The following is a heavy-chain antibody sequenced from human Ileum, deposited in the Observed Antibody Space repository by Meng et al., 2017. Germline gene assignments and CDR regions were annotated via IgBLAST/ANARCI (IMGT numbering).Heavy chain of an antibody. Sequence: QVQLQESGPGLVKRSQTLSLNCTVSGGSITSGDYYWSWIRQPPGKGLEWIGYIFYTGATYSNPSLKSRVTVSLDTSKSQFSLKLSSVTAADTAIYYCVSERRRSYFFDYWGQGTLVTVSS. V-gene: IGHV4-30-4*01. J-gene: IGHJ4*02. CDR1: GGSITSGDYY. CDR2: IFYTGAT. CDR3: VSERRRSYFFDY.